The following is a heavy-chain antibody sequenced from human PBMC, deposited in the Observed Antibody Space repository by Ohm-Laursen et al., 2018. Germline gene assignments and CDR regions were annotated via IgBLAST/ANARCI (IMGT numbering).Heavy chain of an antibody. CDR1: GGSISSYY. V-gene: IGHV4-59*01. Sequence: GTLSLTCPVSGGSISSYYWSWIRQPPGKGLEWIGYIYYSGSTNYNPSLKSRVTISVDTSKNQFSLKLSSVTAADTAVYYCARGYNWNYRHWGQGTLVTVSS. CDR3: ARGYNWNYRH. D-gene: IGHD1-7*01. CDR2: IYYSGST. J-gene: IGHJ4*02.